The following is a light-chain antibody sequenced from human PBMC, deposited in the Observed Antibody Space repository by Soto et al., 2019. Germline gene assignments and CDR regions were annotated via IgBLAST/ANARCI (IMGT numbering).Light chain of an antibody. CDR1: QSVSNY. CDR3: QQYGSSGT. Sequence: EIVLTQSPATLSLSPGERTTLSCRASQSVSNYLAWYQQKPGQAPRLLIYDASTRATGIPARFSGSGSGTDFTLTISKLEPLEFAVYYCQQYGSSGTFGQGTKVDI. J-gene: IGKJ1*01. CDR2: DAS. V-gene: IGKV3-20*01.